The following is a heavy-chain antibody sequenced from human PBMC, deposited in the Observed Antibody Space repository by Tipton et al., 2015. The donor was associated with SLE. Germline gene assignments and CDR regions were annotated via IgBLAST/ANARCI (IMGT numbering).Heavy chain of an antibody. CDR3: AINFVLEGLPNY. Sequence: TLSLICAVYGRSFSSYYWSWIRQPPGKGLEWIGEINHGGVTNYNPSLKSRVTISLDASHNHFSLRLNSLTAADTAVYYLAINFVLEGLPNYWGQGSLVSVSS. CDR1: GRSFSSYY. J-gene: IGHJ4*02. CDR2: INHGGVT. D-gene: IGHD3-10*02. V-gene: IGHV4-34*01.